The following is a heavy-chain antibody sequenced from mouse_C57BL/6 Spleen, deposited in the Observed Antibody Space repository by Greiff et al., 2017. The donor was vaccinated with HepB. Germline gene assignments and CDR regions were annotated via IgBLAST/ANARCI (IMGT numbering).Heavy chain of an antibody. V-gene: IGHV14-3*01. CDR1: GFNIKNTY. J-gene: IGHJ1*03. D-gene: IGHD1-1*01. Sequence: DVKLVESVAELVRPGASVKLSCTASGFNIKNTYMHWVKQRPEQGLEWIGRIDPANGNTKYAPKFQGKATITADTSSNTAYLQLSSLTSEDTAIYYCASRGDYGSSYGYFDVWGTGTTVTVSS. CDR2: IDPANGNT. CDR3: ASRGDYGSSYGYFDV.